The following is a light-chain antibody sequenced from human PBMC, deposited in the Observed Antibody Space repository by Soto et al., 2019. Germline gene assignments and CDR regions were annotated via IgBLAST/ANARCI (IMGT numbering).Light chain of an antibody. CDR3: QQANSFPWT. CDR1: QPISNY. J-gene: IGKJ1*01. CDR2: AAS. V-gene: IGKV1-12*01. Sequence: DIQMTQSPSAMSASVGDRVTITCRASQPISNYLAWFQQKPGKVPKLLIYAASSLQSGVPSRFSGSGSGTDFTLTISSLQPEDFATYYCQQANSFPWTFGQGTKVDIK.